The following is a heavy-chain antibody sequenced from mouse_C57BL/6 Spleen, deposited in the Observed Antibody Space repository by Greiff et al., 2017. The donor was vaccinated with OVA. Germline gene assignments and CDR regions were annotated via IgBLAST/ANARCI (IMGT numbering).Heavy chain of an antibody. CDR2: FYPGSGSI. J-gene: IGHJ3*01. V-gene: IGHV1-62-2*01. CDR1: GYTFTEYT. CDR3: ARHEEYYGSSPAWFAY. D-gene: IGHD1-1*01. Sequence: QVQLQQSGAELVKPGASVKLSCKASGYTFTEYTIHWVQQRPGQGLEWIGWFYPGSGSIKYNEKFKDKATLTADKSSSTVYMELSRLTSEDSAVYFCARHEEYYGSSPAWFAYWGQGTLVTVSA.